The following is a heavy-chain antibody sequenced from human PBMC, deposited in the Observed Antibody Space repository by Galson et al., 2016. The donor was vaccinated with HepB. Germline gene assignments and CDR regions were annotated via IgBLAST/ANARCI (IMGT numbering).Heavy chain of an antibody. D-gene: IGHD2/OR15-2a*01. CDR1: GFTFDKYG. V-gene: IGHV3-30*03. Sequence: SLRLSGATPGFTFDKYGMHWVRQAPGKGLEWAAADSKEGRRKFYADSVRSRFTISTAISSSTLFLQMSSLRGDDTAVYYCARRHEYFPPVGLSVDVWGQGTLVSVSS. J-gene: IGHJ4*02. CDR3: ARRHEYFPPVGLSVDV. CDR2: DSKEGRRK.